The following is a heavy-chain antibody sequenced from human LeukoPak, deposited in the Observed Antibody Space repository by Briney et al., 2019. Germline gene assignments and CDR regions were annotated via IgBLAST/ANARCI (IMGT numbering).Heavy chain of an antibody. J-gene: IGHJ4*02. Sequence: GGSLRLSCAASGFTFSSYGMHWVRQAPGKGLEWVAVIWYDGSNKYYADSVKGRFTISRDNSKNTLYLQMNSLRAEDTAVYYCAKDSIHHSSSCPVDYWGQGTLVTVSS. CDR1: GFTFSSYG. V-gene: IGHV3-33*06. CDR3: AKDSIHHSSSCPVDY. CDR2: IWYDGSNK. D-gene: IGHD6-13*01.